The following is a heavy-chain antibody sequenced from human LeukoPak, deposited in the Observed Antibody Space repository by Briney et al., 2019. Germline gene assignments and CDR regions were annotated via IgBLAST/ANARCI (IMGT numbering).Heavy chain of an antibody. D-gene: IGHD3-3*01. Sequence: PGGSLRLSCAASGFTFSSYSMNWVRQAPGKGLEWVSSISSSSSYIYYADSVKGRFTISRDNAKNSLYLQMNSLRAEDTAVYYCARDCDFWSGYCPYMDVWGKGTTVTVSS. CDR3: ARDCDFWSGYCPYMDV. V-gene: IGHV3-21*01. J-gene: IGHJ6*03. CDR1: GFTFSSYS. CDR2: ISSSSSYI.